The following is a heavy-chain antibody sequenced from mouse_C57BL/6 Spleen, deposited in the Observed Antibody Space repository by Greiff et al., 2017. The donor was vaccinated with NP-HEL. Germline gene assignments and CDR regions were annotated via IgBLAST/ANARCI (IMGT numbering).Heavy chain of an antibody. CDR1: GFSLTSYG. CDR3: ARNSPYYSGSSYGYFDV. V-gene: IGHV2-2*01. J-gene: IGHJ1*03. Sequence: VQLQQSGPGLVQPSQSLSITCTVSGFSLTSYGVHWVRQSPGKGLEWLGVIWSGGSTAYNAAFISRLSISKDNSKSQVFFKMNSLQADDTAIYYCARNSPYYSGSSYGYFDVWGTGTTVTVSS. CDR2: IWSGGST. D-gene: IGHD1-1*01.